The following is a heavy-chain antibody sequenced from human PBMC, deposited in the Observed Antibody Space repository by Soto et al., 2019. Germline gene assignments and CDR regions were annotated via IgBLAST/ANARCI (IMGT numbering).Heavy chain of an antibody. CDR2: IFHDGTA. D-gene: IGHD3-22*01. V-gene: IGHV4-4*02. CDR1: GVSISSGNW. J-gene: IGHJ4*02. Sequence: SETLSLTCAVSGVSISSGNWWTWVRQTPQRGLEYIGEIFHDGTATYYPSFGRRVASSVDTSKNQFSMKLTSVTAADTAIYFCARLVYDTRLNSMYFDFWGQGALVTVS. CDR3: ARLVYDTRLNSMYFDF.